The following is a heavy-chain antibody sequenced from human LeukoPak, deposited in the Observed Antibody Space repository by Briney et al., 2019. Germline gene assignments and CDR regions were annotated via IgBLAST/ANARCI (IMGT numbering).Heavy chain of an antibody. CDR2: IIPIFGTA. V-gene: IGHV1-69*13. CDR3: ARIDEPFDY. CDR1: GYTFTSYG. Sequence: SVKVSCKASGYTFTSYGISWVRQAPGQGLEWMGGIIPIFGTANYAQKFQGRVTITADESTSTAYMELSSLRCEDTAVYYCARIDEPFDYWGQGTLVTVSS. J-gene: IGHJ4*02. D-gene: IGHD5-24*01.